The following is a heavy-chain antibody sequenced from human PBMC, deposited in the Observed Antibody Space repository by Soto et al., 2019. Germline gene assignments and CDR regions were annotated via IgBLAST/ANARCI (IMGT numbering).Heavy chain of an antibody. CDR1: GFTFDDYA. Sequence: EVQLVESGGGLVQPGRSLRLSCAASGFTFDDYAMHWVRQAPGKGLEWVSGISWNSGSIGYADSVKGRFTISRDNAKNSLYLQMNSLSAEDTAWYYCAKDPNYGGNSFAFDIWGQGTMVTVSS. J-gene: IGHJ3*02. CDR2: ISWNSGSI. D-gene: IGHD4-17*01. CDR3: AKDPNYGGNSFAFDI. V-gene: IGHV3-9*01.